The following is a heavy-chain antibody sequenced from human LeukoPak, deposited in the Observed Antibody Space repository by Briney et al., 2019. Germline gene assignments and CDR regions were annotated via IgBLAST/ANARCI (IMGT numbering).Heavy chain of an antibody. CDR3: ARSQYSTGLFDF. CDR2: IYHSGST. D-gene: IGHD6-25*01. J-gene: IGHJ4*02. V-gene: IGHV4-59*01. Sequence: SETLSLTCTVSGGSISSYYWNWIRQPPGKGLDWIGYIYHSGSTKYNPSLRSRVTISEDTSKNLYSLNLRSMTAADTAVYYCARSQYSTGLFDFWGQGTLVTVSS. CDR1: GGSISSYY.